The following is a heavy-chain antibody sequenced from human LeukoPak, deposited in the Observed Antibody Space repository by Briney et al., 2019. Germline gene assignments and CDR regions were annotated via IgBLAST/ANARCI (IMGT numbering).Heavy chain of an antibody. D-gene: IGHD2-2*02. CDR1: GFTFSSYA. J-gene: IGHJ6*02. CDR2: IWYDGSNK. CDR3: ARVRYCSSTSCYTGTYYYYGMDV. Sequence: GGSLRLSCAASGFTFSSYAMSWVRQAPGKGLEWVAVIWYDGSNKYYADSVKGRFTISRDNSKNTLYLQMNSLRAEDTAVYYCARVRYCSSTSCYTGTYYYYGMDVWGQGTTVTVSS. V-gene: IGHV3-33*08.